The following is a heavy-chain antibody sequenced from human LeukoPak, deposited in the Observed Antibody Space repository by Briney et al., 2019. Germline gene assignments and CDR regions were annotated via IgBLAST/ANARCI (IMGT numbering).Heavy chain of an antibody. D-gene: IGHD6-13*01. CDR1: GFTFSSYA. Sequence: PGGSLRLSCAASGFTFSSYAMHWVRQAPGKGLEYVSAISSNGGSTYYANSVKGRFTISRDNSKNTLYLQMGSLRAEDMAVYYCARAVVGQQLGYYFDYWGQGTLVTVSS. V-gene: IGHV3-64*01. CDR2: ISSNGGST. J-gene: IGHJ4*02. CDR3: ARAVVGQQLGYYFDY.